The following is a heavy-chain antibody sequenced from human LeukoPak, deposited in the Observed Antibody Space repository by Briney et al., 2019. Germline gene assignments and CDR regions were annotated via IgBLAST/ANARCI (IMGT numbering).Heavy chain of an antibody. CDR3: AGVEYYYYYYMDV. Sequence: ASVKVSCKASGGTFSSYAISWVRQAPGQGLEWMAGIIPIFGTANYAQKFQGRVTITADKSTSTAYMELSSLRSEDTAVYYCAGVEYYYYYYMDVWGKGTTVTVSS. CDR1: GGTFSSYA. V-gene: IGHV1-69*06. J-gene: IGHJ6*03. CDR2: IIPIFGTA.